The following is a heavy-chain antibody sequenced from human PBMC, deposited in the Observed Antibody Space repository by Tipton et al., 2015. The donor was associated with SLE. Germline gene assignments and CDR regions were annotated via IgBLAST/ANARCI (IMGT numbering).Heavy chain of an antibody. CDR2: IYYSGST. CDR1: GGSISRSTFF. CDR3: ARLGGYYDSSGYSYYFDY. J-gene: IGHJ4*02. Sequence: TLSLTCTVSGGSISRSTFFWGWIRQPPGKGLEWIGSIYYSGSTYYNPSPKSRVTISVDTSKNQFSLKLSSVTAADTAVYYCARLGGYYDSSGYSYYFDYWGQGTLVTVSS. V-gene: IGHV4-39*01. D-gene: IGHD3-22*01.